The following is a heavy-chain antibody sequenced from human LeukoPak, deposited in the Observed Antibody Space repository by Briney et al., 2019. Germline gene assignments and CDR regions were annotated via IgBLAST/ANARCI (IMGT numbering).Heavy chain of an antibody. V-gene: IGHV4-34*01. Sequence: SETLSLTCAVYGGSFSGYYWSWLRKPPGKGLEWIGEINHSGSTNYNPSLKSRVTMSVDTSKNQFSLKLSSVTAADTAVYYCARGRRPLVPAALDWGQGTLVTVSS. CDR2: INHSGST. J-gene: IGHJ4*02. CDR1: GGSFSGYY. D-gene: IGHD2-2*01. CDR3: ARGRRPLVPAALD.